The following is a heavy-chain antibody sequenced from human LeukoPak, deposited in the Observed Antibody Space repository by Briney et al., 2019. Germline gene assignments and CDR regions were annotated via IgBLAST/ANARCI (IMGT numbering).Heavy chain of an antibody. CDR2: INAGNGIT. J-gene: IGHJ4*02. CDR1: GYMFSDYA. V-gene: IGHV1-3*01. D-gene: IGHD4-17*01. CDR3: ARARWTSTVTTYYLDY. Sequence: GASVKVSCKASGYMFSDYAIQWVRQAPGQGLEWMGWINAGNGITKYSQKFQGRVTITRETSASTAYVELSGLRSEDTAVYYCARARWTSTVTTYYLDYWGQGTLVTVSS.